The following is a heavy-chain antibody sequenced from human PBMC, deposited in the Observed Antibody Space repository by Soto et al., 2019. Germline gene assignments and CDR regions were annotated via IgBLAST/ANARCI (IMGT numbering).Heavy chain of an antibody. CDR1: GYTFTSYG. D-gene: IGHD2-15*01. V-gene: IGHV1-18*01. Sequence: QVQLVQSGAEVKKPGASVKVSCKASGYTFTSYGISWVRQAPGQGLEWMGWISAYNGNTNYAQKLQGRVTMTTDTPTRKAYRERGGLSSDATPGYSGGGPVVGPGSGFGYWGQGPLV. CDR2: ISAYNGNT. CDR3: GGPVVGPGSGFGY. J-gene: IGHJ4*02.